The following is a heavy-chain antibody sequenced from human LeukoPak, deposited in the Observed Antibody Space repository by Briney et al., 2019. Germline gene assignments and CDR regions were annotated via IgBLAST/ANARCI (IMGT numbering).Heavy chain of an antibody. V-gene: IGHV1-18*01. J-gene: IGHJ5*02. CDR3: ARDYCSSPSCSFLSWFDP. CDR2: ISAYNGNT. Sequence: ASVKVSCKASGYTFTNYGISWVRQAPGQGLEWMGWISAYNGNTNYAQKLQGRVIMTTDTSTSTAYMELRSLRSDDTAVYYCARDYCSSPSCSFLSWFDPWGQGTLVTVSS. CDR1: GYTFTNYG. D-gene: IGHD2-2*01.